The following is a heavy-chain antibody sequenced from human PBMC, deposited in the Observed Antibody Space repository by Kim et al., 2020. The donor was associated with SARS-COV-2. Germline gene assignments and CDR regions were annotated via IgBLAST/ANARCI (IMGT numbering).Heavy chain of an antibody. D-gene: IGHD6-13*01. CDR2: ST. J-gene: IGHJ4*02. V-gene: IGHV3-23*01. CDR3: AKEEQQLVKY. Sequence: STYYADSGKGRFTITRDNSKKPLYLQLNSLRAEDTAVYYCAKEEQQLVKYWGQGTLVTVSS.